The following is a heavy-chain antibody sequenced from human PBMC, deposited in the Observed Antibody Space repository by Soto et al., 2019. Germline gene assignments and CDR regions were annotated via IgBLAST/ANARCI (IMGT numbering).Heavy chain of an antibody. CDR3: ARDLRFRGFYGTDV. V-gene: IGHV4-31*03. CDR2: IYYSGST. J-gene: IGHJ6*02. D-gene: IGHD3-10*01. CDR1: GGSISSGGYY. Sequence: SETLSLTCTVSGGSISSGGYYWSWIRQHPGKGLEWIGYIYYSGSTYYNPSLKSRVTISVDTSKNQFSLKLSSVTAADTAVYYCARDLRFRGFYGTDVWGQGTTVTVSS.